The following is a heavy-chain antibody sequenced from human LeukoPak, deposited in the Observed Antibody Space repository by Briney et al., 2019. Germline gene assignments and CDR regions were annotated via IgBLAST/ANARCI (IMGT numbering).Heavy chain of an antibody. J-gene: IGHJ2*01. CDR2: IYYSGST. V-gene: IGHV4-59*01. CDR1: GGSISSYY. D-gene: IGHD3-10*01. CDR3: ARDRGEAVVPNGNFNP. Sequence: SETLSLTCTVSGGSISSYYWSWIRQPAGKGLEWIGYIYYSGSTNYNPSLKSRVTISVDTSKNQFSLKLSSVTAADTAVYYCARDRGEAVVPNGNFNPWGLATLFTVS.